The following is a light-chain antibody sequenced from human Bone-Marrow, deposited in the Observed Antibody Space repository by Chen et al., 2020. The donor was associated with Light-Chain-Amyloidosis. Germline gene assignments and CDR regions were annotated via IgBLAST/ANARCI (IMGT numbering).Light chain of an antibody. CDR2: GAS. CDR3: QQYNNWPLA. CDR1: QSVSSN. V-gene: IGKV3-15*01. J-gene: IGKJ1*01. Sequence: EIVMTQSPATLSVSPGETATLSCRASQSVSSNLAWYQQKPGQSPRLLIYGASSRATGIRARFSGSGSGTEFTLTISSLQSEDFAVYYCQQYNNWPLAFGQGTRVEIK.